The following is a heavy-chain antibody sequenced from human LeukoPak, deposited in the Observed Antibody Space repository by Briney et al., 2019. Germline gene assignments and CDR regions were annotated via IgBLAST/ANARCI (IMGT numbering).Heavy chain of an antibody. J-gene: IGHJ4*02. V-gene: IGHV3-23*01. CDR2: ISPSDSST. CDR1: GFTFSNYA. CDR3: AKRGSGEDY. Sequence: GGSLRLSCAASGFTFSNYAMSWVRQAPGKGLDWVSTISPSDSSTYYADSVKGRFTISRDNSKNTLYLQMNSLRAEDTAVYYCAKRGSGEDYWGQRTLVTVSS. D-gene: IGHD6-19*01.